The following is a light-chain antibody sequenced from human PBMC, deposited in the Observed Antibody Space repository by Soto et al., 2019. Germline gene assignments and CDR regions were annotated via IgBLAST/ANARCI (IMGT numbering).Light chain of an antibody. V-gene: IGKV1-39*01. J-gene: IGKJ4*02. CDR2: AAS. CDR1: QGIRND. Sequence: EIQMAQAPCSLSAAVLDKVTITCRASQGIRNDLVWYQPKPGQAPKLLIYAASSLQSGVPSRFSCSGSGTGCPRTICVLRLEDVATDFFQPRYRSPHTF. CDR3: QPRYRSPHT.